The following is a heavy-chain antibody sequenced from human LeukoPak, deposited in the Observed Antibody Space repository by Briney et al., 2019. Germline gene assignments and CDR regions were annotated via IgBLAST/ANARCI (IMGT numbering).Heavy chain of an antibody. V-gene: IGHV3-30*04. CDR1: GFTFSSYA. CDR3: ARDPYYYNSSFGAFDI. J-gene: IGHJ3*02. CDR2: ISYDGSNK. Sequence: GGSLRLSCAASGFTFSSYAMHWVRQAPGKGLEWVAVISYDGSNKYYADSVKGRFTISRDNSKNTLYLQMNSLRAEDTAVYYCARDPYYYNSSFGAFDIWGQGTLVTVSS. D-gene: IGHD3-22*01.